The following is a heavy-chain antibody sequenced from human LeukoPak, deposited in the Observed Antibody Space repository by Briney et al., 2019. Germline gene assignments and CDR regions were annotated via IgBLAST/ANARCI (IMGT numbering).Heavy chain of an antibody. V-gene: IGHV3-21*05. J-gene: IGHJ5*02. CDR2: ISTSGSYI. CDR3: ATDLIHYYASGAKT. CDR1: GFTFSSYE. D-gene: IGHD3-10*01. Sequence: GGSLRLSCAASGFTFSSYEMNWVRQAPGKGLEWVSYISTSGSYIYYANSMKGRFTISRDNAKNSLYLQMNSLRVEDSAVYYCATDLIHYYASGAKTWGQGTLVTVSS.